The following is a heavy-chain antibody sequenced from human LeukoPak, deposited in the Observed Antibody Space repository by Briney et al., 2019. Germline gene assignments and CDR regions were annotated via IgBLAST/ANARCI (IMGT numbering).Heavy chain of an antibody. J-gene: IGHJ4*02. CDR1: GFTFSSYA. V-gene: IGHV3-23*01. CDR3: AKSDPYCSSTSCDGYYFDY. CDR2: ISGSGGST. D-gene: IGHD2-2*01. Sequence: GGSLRLSCAASGFTFSSYAMSWVRQAPGKGLEWVSAISGSGGSTYYADSVKGRFTISRDNSKNTLYLQMNSLRAEDTAVYYCAKSDPYCSSTSCDGYYFDYWGQGTLVTVSS.